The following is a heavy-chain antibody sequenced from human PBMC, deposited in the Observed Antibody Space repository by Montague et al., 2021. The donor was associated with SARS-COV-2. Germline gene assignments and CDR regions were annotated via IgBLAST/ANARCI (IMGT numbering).Heavy chain of an antibody. Sequence: SETLSLTCTVSGGSISSYYWSWIRQPPGKGLEWIGYICYSGSTNYNPSLKSRVTISVDTSKNQFSLKLSSVTAADTAVYYCARGLSRYSSGKTPFLHSEMDVWGQGTTVTVSS. CDR3: ARGLSRYSSGKTPFLHSEMDV. CDR2: ICYSGST. D-gene: IGHD6-19*01. V-gene: IGHV4-59*01. J-gene: IGHJ6*02. CDR1: GGSISSYY.